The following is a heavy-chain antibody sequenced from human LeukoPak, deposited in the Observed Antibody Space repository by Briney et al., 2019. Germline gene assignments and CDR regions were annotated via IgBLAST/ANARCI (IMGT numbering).Heavy chain of an antibody. Sequence: PSETLSLTCTVSGGSISSSSYYWGRIRQPPGTGLEWIGSIYYSGSTYYNPSLKSRVTMSVDTSKNQFSLKLSSVTAADTAVYYCARDRYYYDSSARYFDYWGQGTLVTVSS. V-gene: IGHV4-39*07. CDR2: IYYSGST. CDR3: ARDRYYYDSSARYFDY. CDR1: GGSISSSSYY. D-gene: IGHD3-22*01. J-gene: IGHJ4*02.